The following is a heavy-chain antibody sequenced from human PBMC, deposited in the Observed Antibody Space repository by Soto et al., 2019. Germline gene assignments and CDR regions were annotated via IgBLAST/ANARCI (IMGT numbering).Heavy chain of an antibody. CDR3: ARDLSRSGYYTSSFDI. Sequence: GGSLRLSCAASGFTFSSYAMHWVRQAPGKGLEWVAVISYDGSNKYYADSVKGRFTISRDNSKNTLYLQMNSLRAEDTAVYYCARDLSRSGYYTSSFDIWGQGTMVTVSS. D-gene: IGHD3-3*01. V-gene: IGHV3-30-3*01. CDR2: ISYDGSNK. CDR1: GFTFSSYA. J-gene: IGHJ3*02.